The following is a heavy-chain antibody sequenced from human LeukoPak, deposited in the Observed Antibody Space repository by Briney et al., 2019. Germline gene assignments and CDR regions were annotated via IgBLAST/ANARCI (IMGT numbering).Heavy chain of an antibody. Sequence: SETLSLTCTASGGSISSSSYYWGWIRQPPGKGLEWIGSIYYSGSTYYNPSLKSRVTISVDTSKNQFSLKLSSVTAADTAVYYCARVTYYDSSGYYYGGAFDIWGQGTMVTVSS. CDR3: ARVTYYDSSGYYYGGAFDI. D-gene: IGHD3-22*01. J-gene: IGHJ3*02. CDR2: IYYSGST. CDR1: GGSISSSSYY. V-gene: IGHV4-39*01.